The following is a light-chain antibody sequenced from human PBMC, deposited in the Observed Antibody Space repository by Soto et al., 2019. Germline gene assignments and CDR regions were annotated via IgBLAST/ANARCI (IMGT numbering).Light chain of an antibody. J-gene: IGKJ1*01. CDR2: GAS. CDR1: QSVSNNY. Sequence: EIVLTQCPGTLSLSTGERATLSFRPSQSVSNNYLAWYQQKPGQAPRLLIYGASNRATGIPDRFSGSGSGTEFNLTISSLQSEDFAVYYCQQYNNWPRTFGQGTKVDIK. CDR3: QQYNNWPRT. V-gene: IGKV3-20*01.